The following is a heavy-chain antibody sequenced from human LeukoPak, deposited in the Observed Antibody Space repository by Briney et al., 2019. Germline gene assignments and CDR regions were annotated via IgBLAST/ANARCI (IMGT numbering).Heavy chain of an antibody. D-gene: IGHD3-22*01. V-gene: IGHV4-61*02. CDR2: IYTSGST. CDR1: GGSISSSSYY. J-gene: IGHJ4*02. Sequence: SETLSLTCTVSGGSISSSSYYWGWLRQPAGTGLEWIGRIYTSGSTNYNPSLKSRVTISVDTSKNQFSLKLSSVTAADTAVYYCARDNPYYYDSSGYYTMAFDYWGQGTLVTVSS. CDR3: ARDNPYYYDSSGYYTMAFDY.